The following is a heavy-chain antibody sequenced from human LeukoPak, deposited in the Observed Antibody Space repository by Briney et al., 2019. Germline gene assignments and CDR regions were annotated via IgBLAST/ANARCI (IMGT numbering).Heavy chain of an antibody. Sequence: PGGSLRLSCAAPGFTVNSNYMSWVRQAPGKGLEWVSVIYSGGSTYYADSVKGRFTISRDNSKNTLYLQMNSLRAEDTAVYYCASTFYGDSPPYWGQGTLVTVSS. CDR2: IYSGGST. CDR1: GFTVNSNY. CDR3: ASTFYGDSPPY. V-gene: IGHV3-66*01. J-gene: IGHJ4*02. D-gene: IGHD4-17*01.